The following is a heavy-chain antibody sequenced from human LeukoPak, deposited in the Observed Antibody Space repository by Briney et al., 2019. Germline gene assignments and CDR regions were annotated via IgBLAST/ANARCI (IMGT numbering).Heavy chain of an antibody. CDR3: ARGYGDPAAPDY. Sequence: PSETLSLTCTVSGGSISSYYWSWIRQPPGKGLEWIGYIYYSGSTNYNPSLKSRVTISVDTSKNQFSLKLSSVTAADTAVYCCARGYGDPAAPDYWGQGTLVTVSS. J-gene: IGHJ4*02. CDR1: GGSISSYY. V-gene: IGHV4-59*01. D-gene: IGHD4-17*01. CDR2: IYYSGST.